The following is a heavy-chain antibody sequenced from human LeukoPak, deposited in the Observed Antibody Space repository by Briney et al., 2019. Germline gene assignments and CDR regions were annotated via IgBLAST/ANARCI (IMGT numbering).Heavy chain of an antibody. CDR1: GDTFSSYA. J-gene: IGHJ4*02. V-gene: IGHV1-69*13. CDR2: IIPIFGTA. Sequence: SVKVSCNASGDTFSSYAISWVRQAPGQGLEWMGGIIPIFGTANYAQKFQGRVTITADESTSTAYMELSSLRSEDTAVYHCARDPGDIAAAGYFDYWGQGTLVTVSS. CDR3: ARDPGDIAAAGYFDY. D-gene: IGHD6-6*01.